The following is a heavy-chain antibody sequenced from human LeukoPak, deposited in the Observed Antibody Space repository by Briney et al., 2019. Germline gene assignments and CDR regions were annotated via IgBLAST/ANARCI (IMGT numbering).Heavy chain of an antibody. Sequence: GGSLRVSCVASGFTFSSYWMSWVRQAPGKGVEWVANIKQDGSEKYYVDSLKGRFTISRDNAKNSLYLQMNSLTDEDTAIYYRARSLRVAVAASYWGQGTLVTVSS. J-gene: IGHJ4*02. CDR2: IKQDGSEK. CDR3: ARSLRVAVAASY. CDR1: GFTFSSYW. V-gene: IGHV3-7*01. D-gene: IGHD6-19*01.